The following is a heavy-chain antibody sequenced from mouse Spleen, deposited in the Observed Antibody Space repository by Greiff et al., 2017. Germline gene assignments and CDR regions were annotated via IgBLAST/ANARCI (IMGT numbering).Heavy chain of an antibody. CDR3: ASGTGTTFAY. D-gene: IGHD4-1*01. CDR1: GFSLTSYG. V-gene: IGHV2-6*01. J-gene: IGHJ3*01. CDR2: IWGGGST. Sequence: VQGVESGPGLVSPSQSLSITCTVSGFSLTSYGVDWVRQSPGKGLEWLGVIWGGGSTNYNSALKSRLSISKDNSKSQVFLKMNSLQTDDTAMYYCASGTGTTFAYWGQGTLVTVSA.